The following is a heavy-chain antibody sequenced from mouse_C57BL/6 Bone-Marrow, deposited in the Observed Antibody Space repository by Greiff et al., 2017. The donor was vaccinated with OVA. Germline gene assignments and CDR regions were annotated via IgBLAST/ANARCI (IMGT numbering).Heavy chain of an antibody. CDR1: GYTFTSYG. Sequence: QVQLQQSGAELARPGASVKLSCKASGYTFTSYGISWVKQRTGQGLEWIGEIYPRNGNTYYNEKFKGKATLTADTSSSTAYMELSSLTSENSAVYFRARENYNEYGPGFADWGQGTLVTVSA. V-gene: IGHV1-81*01. CDR3: ARENYNEYGPGFAD. J-gene: IGHJ3*01. CDR2: IYPRNGNT. D-gene: IGHD2-1*01.